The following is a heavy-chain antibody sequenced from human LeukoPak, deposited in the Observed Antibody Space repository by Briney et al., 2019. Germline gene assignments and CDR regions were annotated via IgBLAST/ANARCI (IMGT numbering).Heavy chain of an antibody. CDR3: ARYCSSTSCFVDAFDI. CDR1: GYTLTELS. V-gene: IGHV1-24*01. D-gene: IGHD2-2*01. Sequence: ASVKVSCKVSGYTLTELSMHWVRQAPGKGREWRGGFDPEDGETIYAQKFQGRVTMTEDTSTDTAYMELSSLRSEDTAVYYCARYCSSTSCFVDAFDIWGQGTMVTVSS. CDR2: FDPEDGET. J-gene: IGHJ3*02.